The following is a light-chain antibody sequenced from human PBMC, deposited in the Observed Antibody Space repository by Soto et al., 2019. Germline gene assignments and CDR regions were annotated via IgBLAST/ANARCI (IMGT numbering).Light chain of an antibody. Sequence: EFVLTQSPGILSLSPGERATLSCRASQTVRNNYLARYQQKPGQAPRLLIYDASSRDTGIPDRFSGSGSGTDFTLTISRLEPEDFAVYYCQQYGSSPVTFGQGTKVDI. V-gene: IGKV3-20*01. CDR2: DAS. CDR3: QQYGSSPVT. J-gene: IGKJ1*01. CDR1: QTVRNNY.